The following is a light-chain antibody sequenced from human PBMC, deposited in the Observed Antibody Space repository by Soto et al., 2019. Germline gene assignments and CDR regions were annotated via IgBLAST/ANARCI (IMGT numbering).Light chain of an antibody. J-gene: IGKJ2*02. Sequence: EIVVTQSPGTLSVSPGERATLSCRASQSVTTNLAWSHQKPGQAPRLLIYGASVRATGIPARFSGSGSGTEFTLTITSLQSEDVLNDTCQQYDKWPWTFGQGTRLEI. CDR1: QSVTTN. CDR3: QQYDKWPWT. CDR2: GAS. V-gene: IGKV3-15*01.